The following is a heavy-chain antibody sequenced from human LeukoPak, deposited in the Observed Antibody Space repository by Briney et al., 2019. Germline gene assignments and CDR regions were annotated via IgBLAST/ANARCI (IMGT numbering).Heavy chain of an antibody. CDR3: ARHRSNWFDP. CDR2: IYYTGST. CDR1: GGSISSYY. V-gene: IGHV4-59*01. J-gene: IGHJ5*02. Sequence: PSETLSLTCTVSGGSISSYYWSWIRQPPGKRLEWIGYIYYTGSTNYNPSLKSRVTISVDTSKNQLSLKLSSVTTADTAVYYCARHRSNWFDPWGQGTLVTVSS.